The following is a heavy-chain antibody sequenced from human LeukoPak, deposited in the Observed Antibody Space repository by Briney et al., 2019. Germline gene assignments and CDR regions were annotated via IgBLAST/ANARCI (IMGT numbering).Heavy chain of an antibody. CDR1: GGTFSSYA. J-gene: IGHJ3*02. V-gene: IGHV1-69*13. Sequence: SVKLSCKASGGTFSSYAISWVRQAPGQGLEWMGGIIPIFGKTYYAHTLQGRVTITADESTSTANMELSSLRSEDTAVYYCARDQSEAYYDILTSNRFPLRDAFDIWGQGTMVTVSS. CDR3: ARDQSEAYYDILTSNRFPLRDAFDI. CDR2: IIPIFGKT. D-gene: IGHD3-9*01.